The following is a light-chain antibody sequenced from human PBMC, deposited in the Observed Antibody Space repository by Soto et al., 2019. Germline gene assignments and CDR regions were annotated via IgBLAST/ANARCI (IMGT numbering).Light chain of an antibody. Sequence: DFVMTQSPDSLAVSLGERATIYCKSSQSVLYSSNNKNYLAWYQQKPGQPPKLLIYWASTRESGVPDRFSGSGSGTDFTLSISSLQAEDVAVYYCQQYYSTPPTFGQGTKLEIK. CDR1: QSVLYSSNNKNY. CDR2: WAS. V-gene: IGKV4-1*01. J-gene: IGKJ2*01. CDR3: QQYYSTPPT.